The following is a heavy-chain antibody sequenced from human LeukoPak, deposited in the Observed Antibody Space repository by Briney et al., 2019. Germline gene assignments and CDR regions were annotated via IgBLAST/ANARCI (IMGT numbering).Heavy chain of an antibody. J-gene: IGHJ5*02. CDR2: ISSSGSTI. V-gene: IGHV3-11*01. CDR3: AKKGTQSGVSGNWLDP. CDR1: GFTFSDYY. D-gene: IGHD2-15*01. Sequence: GGSLRLSGAASGFTFSDYYMSWIRQAPGKGLEGVSYISSSGSTIDYADSVKGRFTISRDNAKNSLYLQMNSLRAEDAAIYYCAKKGTQSGVSGNWLDPWGQGTLVTVSS.